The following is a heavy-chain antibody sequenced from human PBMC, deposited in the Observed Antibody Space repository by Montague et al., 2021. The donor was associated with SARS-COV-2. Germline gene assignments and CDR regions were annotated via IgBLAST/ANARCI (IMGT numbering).Heavy chain of an antibody. CDR2: ISWNSGSI. V-gene: IGHV3-9*01. Sequence: SLRLSCAASGFTFDGSAMHRVRQAPGKGLEWVSGISWNSGSIGYADSVKGRFTISRDNAKNSLYLQMNSLRAEDTALYYCAKAHYYDSSGYDNWGQGTLVTVSS. CDR1: GFTFDGSA. D-gene: IGHD3-22*01. CDR3: AKAHYYDSSGYDN. J-gene: IGHJ4*02.